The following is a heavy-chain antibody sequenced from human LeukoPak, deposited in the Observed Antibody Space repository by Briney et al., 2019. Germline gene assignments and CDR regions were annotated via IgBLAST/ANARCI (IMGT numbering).Heavy chain of an antibody. CDR1: GFTCSSYS. D-gene: IGHD3-22*01. V-gene: IGHV3-21*01. CDR2: ISSSSSYI. J-gene: IGHJ4*02. CDR3: ARGVVITRNQYYFDY. Sequence: GGSLRLSCAASGFTCSSYSMNWVRQAPGKGLEWVSSISSSSSYIYYADSVKGRFTISRDNAKNSLYLQMNSLRAEDTAVYYCARGVVITRNQYYFDYWGQGTLVTVSS.